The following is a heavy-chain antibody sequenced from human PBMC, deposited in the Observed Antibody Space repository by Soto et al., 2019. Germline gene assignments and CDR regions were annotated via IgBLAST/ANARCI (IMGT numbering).Heavy chain of an antibody. Sequence: EVQLVESGGGLVKPGGSLRLSCVASGFTFSGYSINWVRQAPGKGLEWVSYISGPSIYIYYADSVKGRFTISRDNAKSEVYLLMHGLRAEDTAVYYGASGFRDGFNVWGQGTTVSVSS. CDR2: ISGPSIYI. D-gene: IGHD3-10*01. CDR3: ASGFRDGFNV. V-gene: IGHV3-21*01. J-gene: IGHJ6*02. CDR1: GFTFSGYS.